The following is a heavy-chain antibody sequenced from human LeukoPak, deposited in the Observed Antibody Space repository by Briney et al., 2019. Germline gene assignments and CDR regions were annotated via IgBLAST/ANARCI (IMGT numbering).Heavy chain of an antibody. V-gene: IGHV3-23*01. D-gene: IGHD5-12*01. CDR2: ISGGSAST. J-gene: IGHJ4*02. CDR1: GFTVSDNY. Sequence: GGSLRLSCAAFGFTVSDNYMNWVRQSPGKGLEWVSSISGGSASTFYADSVEGRFTISRDNSRNTPYLQMNSQRAEDTALYYCAKGTYSAYNSGCAYWGQGTLVTVSS. CDR3: AKGTYSAYNSGCAY.